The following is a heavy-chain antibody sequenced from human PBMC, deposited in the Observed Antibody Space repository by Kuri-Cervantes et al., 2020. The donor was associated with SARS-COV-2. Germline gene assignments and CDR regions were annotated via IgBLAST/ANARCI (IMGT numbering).Heavy chain of an antibody. Sequence: GESLKISCKGSGYSFTSYWIGWVRQMPGKGLEWMGIIYPGDSDTRYSPSFQGQVTISADKSISTAYLQWSSLKASDTAMHYCARQKFHYYDSSGYQGATDYWGQGTLVTVSS. J-gene: IGHJ4*02. CDR3: ARQKFHYYDSSGYQGATDY. CDR1: GYSFTSYW. V-gene: IGHV5-51*01. CDR2: IYPGDSDT. D-gene: IGHD3-22*01.